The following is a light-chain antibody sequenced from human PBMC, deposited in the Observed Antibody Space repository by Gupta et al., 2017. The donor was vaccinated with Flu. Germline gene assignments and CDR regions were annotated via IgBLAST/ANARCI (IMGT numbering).Light chain of an antibody. CDR1: QAILNY. V-gene: IGKV1-16*01. CDR2: AAS. CDR3: HHYKTYPFT. J-gene: IGKJ5*01. Sequence: PTSLSASLGDTVTITCRASQAILNYVAWFQQKPGEAPKSLIYAASTLERWVPSRFSGKGSGTDFTLTISSLQPEDFATYYCHHYKTYPFTFGQGTRL.